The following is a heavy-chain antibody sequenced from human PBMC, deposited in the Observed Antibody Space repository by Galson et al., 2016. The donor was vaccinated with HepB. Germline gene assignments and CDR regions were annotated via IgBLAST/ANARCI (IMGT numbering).Heavy chain of an antibody. CDR3: AGVWI. CDR2: IGSSGVIT. CDR1: GLMFSSSD. Sequence: SLRLSCAVSGLMFSSSDMSWVRQAPGQGLEWVSHIGSSGVITYYADSVRGRFTISRDNSRSTLYLQMHSLRAEDTAVYYCAGVWIWGQGTKVTVSS. J-gene: IGHJ3*02. D-gene: IGHD3-16*01. V-gene: IGHV3-23*01.